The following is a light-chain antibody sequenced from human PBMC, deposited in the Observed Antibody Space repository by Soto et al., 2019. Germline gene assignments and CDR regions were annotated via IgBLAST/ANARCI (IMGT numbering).Light chain of an antibody. CDR2: EVS. J-gene: IGLJ2*01. V-gene: IGLV2-14*01. CDR3: SSYASSVTLA. Sequence: QSALTQPASASGSPGQSITISCTGTSGDVGGYNSVSWYQQHPGKAPKLMIYEVSNRPSGVSNRFSGSKSGNTASLTISGLQAEDEADYYCSSYASSVTLAFGGGTKLTVL. CDR1: SGDVGGYNS.